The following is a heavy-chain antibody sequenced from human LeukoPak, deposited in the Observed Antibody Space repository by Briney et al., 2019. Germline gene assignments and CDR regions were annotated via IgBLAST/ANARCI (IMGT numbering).Heavy chain of an antibody. CDR1: GYTFTSYA. Sequence: ASVKVSCKASGYTFTSYAMNWVRQAPGQGLGWMGWINTNTGNPTYAQGFTGRFVFSLDTSVSTAYLQISSLKAEDTAVYYCARDRYTSCYTWGCYWFDPWGQGTLVTVSS. CDR2: INTNTGNP. J-gene: IGHJ5*02. V-gene: IGHV7-4-1*02. D-gene: IGHD2-2*02. CDR3: ARDRYTSCYTWGCYWFDP.